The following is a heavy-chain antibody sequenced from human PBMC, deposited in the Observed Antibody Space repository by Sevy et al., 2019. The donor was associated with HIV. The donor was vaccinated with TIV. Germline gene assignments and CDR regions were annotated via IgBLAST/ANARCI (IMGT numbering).Heavy chain of an antibody. D-gene: IGHD3-16*02. CDR1: GFTFSSYW. CDR3: ARDKFLRLGELSLLYY. Sequence: GGSLRLSCAASGFTFSSYWMSWVRQAPGKGLEWVANTKQDGSEKYYVDSVKGRFTISRDNAKNSLYLQMNSLRAEDTAVYYCARDKFLRLGELSLLYYWGQGTLVTVSS. CDR2: TKQDGSEK. J-gene: IGHJ4*02. V-gene: IGHV3-7*03.